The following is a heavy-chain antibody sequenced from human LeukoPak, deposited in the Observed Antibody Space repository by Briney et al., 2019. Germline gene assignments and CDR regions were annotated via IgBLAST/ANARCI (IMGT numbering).Heavy chain of an antibody. CDR1: GYSFTSYW. Sequence: GESLKISCKGSGYSFTSYWIGWVRQMPGKGLEWMGIIYPGDSDTRYSPSFQGQVTISADKSISTAYLQWSSLKASDTAMYYCAGVPQASYGDYSDAFDIWGQGTMVTVSS. V-gene: IGHV5-51*01. CDR3: AGVPQASYGDYSDAFDI. D-gene: IGHD4-17*01. J-gene: IGHJ3*02. CDR2: IYPGDSDT.